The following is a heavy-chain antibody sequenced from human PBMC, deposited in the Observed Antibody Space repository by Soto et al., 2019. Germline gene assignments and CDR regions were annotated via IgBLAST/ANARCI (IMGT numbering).Heavy chain of an antibody. Sequence: GGSLRLSCAASGFTFSSYGMHWVRQAPGKGLEWVAVISYDGSNKYYADSVKGRFTISRDNSKNTLYLQMNSLRAEDTAVYYCAKDKVAAAGKANWFDPWGQGTLVTVSS. V-gene: IGHV3-30*18. CDR3: AKDKVAAAGKANWFDP. CDR1: GFTFSSYG. CDR2: ISYDGSNK. J-gene: IGHJ5*02. D-gene: IGHD6-13*01.